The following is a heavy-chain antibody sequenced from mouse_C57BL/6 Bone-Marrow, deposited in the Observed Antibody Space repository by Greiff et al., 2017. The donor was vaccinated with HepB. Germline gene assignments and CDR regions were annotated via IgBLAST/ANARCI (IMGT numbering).Heavy chain of an antibody. J-gene: IGHJ3*01. CDR1: GYTFTSYG. D-gene: IGHD1-1*01. Sequence: VKLQESGAELARPGASVKLSCKASGYTFTSYGISWVKQRTGQGLEWIGEIYPRSGNTYYNEKFKGKATLTADKSSSTAYMELRSLTSEDSAVYFCARPLYYYGSSPFAYWGQGTLVTVSA. V-gene: IGHV1-81*01. CDR3: ARPLYYYGSSPFAY. CDR2: IYPRSGNT.